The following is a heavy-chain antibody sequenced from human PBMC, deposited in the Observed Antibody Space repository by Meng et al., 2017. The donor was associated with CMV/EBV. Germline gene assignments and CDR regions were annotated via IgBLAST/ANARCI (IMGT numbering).Heavy chain of an antibody. CDR3: AKGRAGSTSCFDY. D-gene: IGHD2-2*01. V-gene: IGHV3-23*01. CDR1: GVNMTTDA. Sequence: AASGVNMTTDAVSWVRQAPGKGREWVAASGGSGRDTYYADSAKGRFTISRDNSKNTLYLQMNSLRAEDTAVYYCAKGRAGSTSCFDYWGQGTLVTVS. CDR2: SGGSGRDT. J-gene: IGHJ4*02.